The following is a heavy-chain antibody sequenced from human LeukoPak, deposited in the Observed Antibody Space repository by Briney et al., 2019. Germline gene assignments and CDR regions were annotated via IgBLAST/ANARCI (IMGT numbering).Heavy chain of an antibody. Sequence: GGSLRLSCAASGFTFSNAWMSWVRQAPGKGLEWVGRIKSKTDGGTTDYAAPVKGRFTISRDDSKNTLYLQMNSLKTEDTAVYYCTTWDYCDSNFDYWGQGTLVTVSS. CDR1: GFTFSNAW. CDR2: IKSKTDGGTT. D-gene: IGHD3-22*01. J-gene: IGHJ4*02. CDR3: TTWDYCDSNFDY. V-gene: IGHV3-15*01.